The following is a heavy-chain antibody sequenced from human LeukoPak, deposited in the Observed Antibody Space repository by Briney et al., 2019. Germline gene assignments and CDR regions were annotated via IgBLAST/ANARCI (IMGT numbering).Heavy chain of an antibody. CDR1: GFTFSSYE. V-gene: IGHV3-48*03. CDR3: VKGGLGYFDY. J-gene: IGHJ4*02. CDR2: ISSSVGTI. Sequence: GGSLRLSCAASGFTFSSYEMNWVRQAPGEGLEWVSVISSSVGTIYYADSVKGRFTISRDNAKNSLYLQVNSLRAEDTAIYYCVKGGLGYFDYWGQGTLVTVSS. D-gene: IGHD3-16*01.